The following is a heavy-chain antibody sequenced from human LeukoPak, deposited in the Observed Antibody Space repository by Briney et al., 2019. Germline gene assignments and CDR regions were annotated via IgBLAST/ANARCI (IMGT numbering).Heavy chain of an antibody. CDR2: INHSGIT. CDR3: ARGSWFAY. Sequence: SETLSLTCAVYVGSFSGYYWSWIRQPPGKGLEWSGEINHSGITNYNPSLKSRVTISVDTSKNQFSLKLSSVTAPDTAVYYCARGSWFAYWGQGTLVTVSS. J-gene: IGHJ4*02. D-gene: IGHD6-13*01. V-gene: IGHV4-34*01. CDR1: VGSFSGYY.